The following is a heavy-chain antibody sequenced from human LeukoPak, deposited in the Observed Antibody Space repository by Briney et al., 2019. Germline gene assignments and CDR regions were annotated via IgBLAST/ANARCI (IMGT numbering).Heavy chain of an antibody. CDR1: GGSISSSSYY. CDR2: IYYSGST. CDR3: ARGRWELGWFDP. D-gene: IGHD3-10*01. J-gene: IGHJ5*02. Sequence: PSETPSLTCTVSGGSISSSSYYWGWIRQPPGKGLEWIGSIYYSGSTYYNPSLKSRVTISVDTSKNQFSLKLSSVTAADTAVYYCARGRWELGWFDPWGQGTLVTVSS. V-gene: IGHV4-39*01.